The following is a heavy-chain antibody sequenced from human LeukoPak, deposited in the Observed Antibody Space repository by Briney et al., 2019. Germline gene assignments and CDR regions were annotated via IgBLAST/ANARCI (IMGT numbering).Heavy chain of an antibody. V-gene: IGHV1-2*06. CDR1: GYTFTGYY. Sequence: ASVKVSCKASGYTFTGYYMHWVRQAPGQGLEWMGRINPNSGGTNYAQKFQGRVTMTRDTSISTAYMEPSRLRSDDTAVYYCARDDTEVSFDYWGQGTLVTVSS. CDR2: INPNSGGT. CDR3: ARDDTEVSFDY. J-gene: IGHJ4*02.